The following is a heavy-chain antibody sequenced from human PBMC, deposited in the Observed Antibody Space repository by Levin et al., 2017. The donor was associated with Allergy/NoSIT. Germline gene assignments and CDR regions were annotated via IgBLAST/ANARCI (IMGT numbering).Heavy chain of an antibody. CDR2: ISGSSSYI. V-gene: IGHV3-11*05. J-gene: IGHJ6*02. Sequence: GGSLRLSCAASGFTFSEHYINWIRQAPGKGLEWVSYISGSSSYIEYADSVKGRFIISRDNAEDSVHLQMNSLSAEDTAIYYCARGGFPPQRPPTDYHGLDVWGQGTTVTVSS. D-gene: IGHD3-22*01. CDR3: ARGGFPPQRPPTDYHGLDV. CDR1: GFTFSEHY.